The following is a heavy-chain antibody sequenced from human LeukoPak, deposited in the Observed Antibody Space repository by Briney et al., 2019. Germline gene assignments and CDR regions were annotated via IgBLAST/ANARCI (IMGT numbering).Heavy chain of an antibody. CDR2: IYHSGST. D-gene: IGHD3-3*01. V-gene: IGHV4-4*02. CDR1: GGSISSSNW. CDR3: ARGPYDFWSGSTTPFDY. J-gene: IGHJ4*02. Sequence: ASETLSLTCAVSGGSISSSNWWSWVRQPPGKGLEWIGEIYHSGSTNYNPSLKSRVTISVDKSKNQFSLKLSSVTAADTAVYYCARGPYDFWSGSTTPFDYWGQGTLVTVSS.